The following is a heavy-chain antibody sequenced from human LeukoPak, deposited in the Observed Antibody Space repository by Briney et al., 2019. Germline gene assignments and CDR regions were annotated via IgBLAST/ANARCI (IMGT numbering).Heavy chain of an antibody. V-gene: IGHV3-23*01. CDR3: AKVSGKKAFDI. J-gene: IGHJ3*02. CDR1: GFTFSSYA. CDR2: ISGSGGST. D-gene: IGHD3-10*01. Sequence: GGSLRLTCAASGFTFSSYAMSWVRQAPAQGLDWVSAISGSGGSTYYADSVKGRFTISRDNSKNKLYLQMNSLRAEDTAVYYFAKVSGKKAFDIWGQGTMVSVSS.